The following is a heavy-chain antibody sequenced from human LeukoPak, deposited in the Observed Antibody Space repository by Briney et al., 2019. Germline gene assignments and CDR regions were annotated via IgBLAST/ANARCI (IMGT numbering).Heavy chain of an antibody. D-gene: IGHD6-6*01. V-gene: IGHV3-74*01. Sequence: EGSLRLSCAASGFTFSSYWMHWVRQAPGKGLVWVSRINSDGSSTSYADSVKGRFTISRDNAKNTLYLQMNSLRAEDTAVYYCARSSGRVNWFDPWGQGTLVTVSS. J-gene: IGHJ5*02. CDR3: ARSSGRVNWFDP. CDR2: INSDGSST. CDR1: GFTFSSYW.